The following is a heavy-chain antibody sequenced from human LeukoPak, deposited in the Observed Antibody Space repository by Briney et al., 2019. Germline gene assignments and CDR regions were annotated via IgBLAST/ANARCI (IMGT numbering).Heavy chain of an antibody. Sequence: ASVKVSCKASGYTFTGYYMHWVRQAPGQGREGMGWINPNSGGTNYAHDFHGRVTMTRDTAISTAYMELSRLRSDDTAVYYCARAGDSGNLGWGEGTLVTVSS. J-gene: IGHJ4*02. CDR2: INPNSGGT. CDR1: GYTFTGYY. D-gene: IGHD1-26*01. CDR3: ARAGDSGNLG. V-gene: IGHV1-2*07.